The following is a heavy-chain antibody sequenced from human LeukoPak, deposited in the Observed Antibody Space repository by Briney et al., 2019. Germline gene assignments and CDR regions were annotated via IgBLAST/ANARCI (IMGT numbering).Heavy chain of an antibody. CDR3: ARGEFYYDSSGYYD. D-gene: IGHD3-22*01. V-gene: IGHV4-39*07. Sequence: SETLSLTCTVSGGSISSSSYYWGWIRQPPGKGLEWIGSIYYSGSTYYNPSLKSRVTISVDTSKNQFSLKLSSVTAADTAVYYCARGEFYYDSSGYYDWGQGTLVTVSS. J-gene: IGHJ4*02. CDR1: GGSISSSSYY. CDR2: IYYSGST.